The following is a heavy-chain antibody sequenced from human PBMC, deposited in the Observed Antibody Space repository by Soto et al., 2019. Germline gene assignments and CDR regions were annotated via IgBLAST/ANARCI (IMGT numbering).Heavy chain of an antibody. V-gene: IGHV3-33*01. CDR1: GFTFSSYG. D-gene: IGHD3-3*01. J-gene: IGHJ6*02. Sequence: QVQLVESGGGVVQPGRSLRLSCAASGFTFSSYGMHWVRQAPGKGLEWVAVIWYDGSNKYYADSVKGRFTISRDNSKNPLYLQMNSLRAEDTAVYYCARDQGFTIFGVVSYYYYGMDVWGQGTTVTVSS. CDR2: IWYDGSNK. CDR3: ARDQGFTIFGVVSYYYYGMDV.